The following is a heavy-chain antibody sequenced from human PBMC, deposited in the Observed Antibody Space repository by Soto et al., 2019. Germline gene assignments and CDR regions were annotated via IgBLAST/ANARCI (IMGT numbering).Heavy chain of an antibody. V-gene: IGHV2-5*02. Sequence: QITLKESGPTLLKPTQTLTLTCTFSGFSLRNSGVGVGWIRQPPGKALEWLALIYWDDDQRYSPFLKSSLIITKDTSKNQVFLTLTNVDPVDTATYYCANSLSGFSSGLRLDYWGQGTLVTVSS. CDR2: IYWDDDQ. CDR3: ANSLSGFSSGLRLDY. CDR1: GFSLRNSGVG. J-gene: IGHJ4*02. D-gene: IGHD6-19*01.